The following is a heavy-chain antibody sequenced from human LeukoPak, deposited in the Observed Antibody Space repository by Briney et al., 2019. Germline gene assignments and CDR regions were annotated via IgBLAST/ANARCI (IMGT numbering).Heavy chain of an antibody. CDR1: GFTFSSYA. CDR3: ARDIVVVPAALYYYYGMDV. D-gene: IGHD2-2*01. Sequence: GGSLRLSCAASGFTFSSYAMHWVRQAPGKGLEWVAVISYDGSNKYYADSVKGRFTISRDNSKNTLYLQMNSLRAEDTAVYYCARDIVVVPAALYYYYGMDVWGQGTTVTVSS. J-gene: IGHJ6*02. CDR2: ISYDGSNK. V-gene: IGHV3-30-3*01.